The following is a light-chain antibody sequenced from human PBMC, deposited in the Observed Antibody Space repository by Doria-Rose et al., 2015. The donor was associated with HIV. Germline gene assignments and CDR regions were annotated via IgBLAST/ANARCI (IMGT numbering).Light chain of an antibody. Sequence: DIRLTQSPSSLSASVGDRLTITCQASQDISNYLNWYQQKPGKAPKLLIYDASNLERGVPLRFSGSGSGTDFTFTTSGLQPEDIATYYCQQYDDLPYTFGQGTNLKIK. CDR3: QQYDDLPYT. CDR2: DAS. V-gene: IGKV1-33*01. J-gene: IGKJ2*01. CDR1: QDISNY.